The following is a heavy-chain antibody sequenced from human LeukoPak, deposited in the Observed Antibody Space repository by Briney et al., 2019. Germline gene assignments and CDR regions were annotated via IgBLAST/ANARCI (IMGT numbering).Heavy chain of an antibody. CDR1: GFTFSSYW. J-gene: IGHJ4*02. D-gene: IGHD2-21*02. CDR3: AKAFPYLTYCGGDCYLDY. Sequence: GGSLRLSCAASGFTFSSYWMHWVRQAPGKGLVWVSRINTDGSSTSYADSVKGRFTISRDNSKNTLYLQMNSLRAEDTAVYYCAKAFPYLTYCGGDCYLDYWGQGTLVTVSS. CDR2: INTDGSST. V-gene: IGHV3-74*01.